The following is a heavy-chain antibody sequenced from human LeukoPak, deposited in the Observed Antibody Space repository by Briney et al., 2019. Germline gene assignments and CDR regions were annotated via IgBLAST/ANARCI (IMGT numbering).Heavy chain of an antibody. CDR1: GFTFSSYA. CDR2: ISGSGGGT. D-gene: IGHD6-13*01. V-gene: IGHV3-23*01. Sequence: PGRSLRLSCAASGFTFSSYAMSWVRQAPGKGLEWVSDISGSGGGTYYADSVKGRFTISRDNSKNTLYLQMNSLRAEDTAVYYCARGTIAAAGIDYWGQGTLVTVSS. CDR3: ARGTIAAAGIDY. J-gene: IGHJ4*02.